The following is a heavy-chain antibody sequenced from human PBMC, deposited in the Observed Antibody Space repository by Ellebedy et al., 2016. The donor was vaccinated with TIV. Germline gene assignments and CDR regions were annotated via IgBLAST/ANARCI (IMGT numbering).Heavy chain of an antibody. V-gene: IGHV3-21*01. J-gene: IGHJ6*03. CDR3: ARFSRGAPFADYLYFMDV. D-gene: IGHD3-10*01. Sequence: PGGPLRLSCAASGFAYGGFAMNWVRQAPGKGLEWVSSISYNGGEVFYADSVKGRFTISRDNDMNSLYLHINSLRAEDTAVYYCARFSRGAPFADYLYFMDVWGKGITVIVSS. CDR2: ISYNGGEV. CDR1: GFAYGGFA.